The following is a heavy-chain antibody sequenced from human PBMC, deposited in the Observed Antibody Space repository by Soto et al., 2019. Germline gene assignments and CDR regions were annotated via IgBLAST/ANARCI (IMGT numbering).Heavy chain of an antibody. CDR3: SRLGILTGSDAFDI. CDR1: GFTFSSYW. CDR2: INSDGSST. Sequence: PGGSLRLSCAASGFTFSSYWMHWVRQAPGKGLVWVSRINSDGSSTSYADSVKGRFTISRDNAKNTLYLQMNSLRAEDTAVYYCSRLGILTGSDAFDIWGQGTMVTVSS. J-gene: IGHJ3*02. V-gene: IGHV3-74*01. D-gene: IGHD3-9*01.